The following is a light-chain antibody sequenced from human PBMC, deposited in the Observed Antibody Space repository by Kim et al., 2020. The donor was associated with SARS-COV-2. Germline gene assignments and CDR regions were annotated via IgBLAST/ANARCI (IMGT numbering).Light chain of an antibody. CDR3: QQYDDWRPYT. V-gene: IGKV3-15*01. Sequence: EIVVTQSPATLSVSPGERATLSCRASQSVRSNLAWYQQKPGQAPRLLIYGASTRATGIPARFSGSGSGTEFTLTISSLQSEDSAIYYCQQYDDWRPYTFGQGTKLEI. CDR2: GAS. CDR1: QSVRSN. J-gene: IGKJ2*01.